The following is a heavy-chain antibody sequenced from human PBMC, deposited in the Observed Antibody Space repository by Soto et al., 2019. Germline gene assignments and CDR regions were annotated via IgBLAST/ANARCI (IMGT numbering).Heavy chain of an antibody. D-gene: IGHD4-17*01. J-gene: IGHJ4*02. CDR1: GGSISSSSYY. Sequence: SETLSLTCTVSGGSISSSSYYWGWIRQPPGKGLEWIGSIYYSGSTYYNPSLKSRVTISVDTSKNQFSLKLSSVTAADTAVYYCARPRLLGDYAFDYWGQGTLVTVSS. V-gene: IGHV4-39*01. CDR3: ARPRLLGDYAFDY. CDR2: IYYSGST.